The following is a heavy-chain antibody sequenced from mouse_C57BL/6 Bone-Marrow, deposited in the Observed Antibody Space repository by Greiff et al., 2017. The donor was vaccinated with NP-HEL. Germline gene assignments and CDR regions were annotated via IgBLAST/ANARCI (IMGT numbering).Heavy chain of an antibody. Sequence: QVQLQQPGAELVKPGASVKLSCKASGYTFTSYWMHWVKQRPGQGLEWIGMIHPNSGSTNYNEKFKSKATLTVDKSSSTAYMQLSSLTSEDSAVYYCAMSLLLRPYYAMDYWGQGTSVTVSS. J-gene: IGHJ4*01. CDR3: AMSLLLRPYYAMDY. V-gene: IGHV1-64*01. CDR1: GYTFTSYW. D-gene: IGHD1-1*01. CDR2: IHPNSGST.